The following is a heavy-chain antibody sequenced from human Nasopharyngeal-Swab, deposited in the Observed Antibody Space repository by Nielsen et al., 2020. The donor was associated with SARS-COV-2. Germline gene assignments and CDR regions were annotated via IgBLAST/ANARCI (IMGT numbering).Heavy chain of an antibody. V-gene: IGHV4-39*01. CDR3: ASIRRATYVN. CDR1: GGSISSSTYY. D-gene: IGHD1-26*01. J-gene: IGHJ4*02. CDR2: RYYNVTT. Sequence: SETLSLTCTVSGGSISSSTYYWGWIRQPPGKGLEWIGCRYYNVTTYYNPSLKSRVIISVDMSKNQFSLKLSSVTAADTAVYYCASIRRATYVNWGQGTLVTVSS.